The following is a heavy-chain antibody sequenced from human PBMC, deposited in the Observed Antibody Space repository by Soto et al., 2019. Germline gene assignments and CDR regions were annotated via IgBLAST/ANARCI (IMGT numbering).Heavy chain of an antibody. CDR2: ISDSGGST. CDR1: GFTFSSYA. J-gene: IGHJ4*02. D-gene: IGHD4-17*01. V-gene: IGHV3-23*01. Sequence: GSLRLSCAASGFTFSSYAVSWVRQAPGKGLEWVSIISDSGGSTYYADSVKGRFTISRDNSKNTLYLQMNSLRAEDTAIYYCAKGTGRNYGGNFDYWGQGTQVTVSS. CDR3: AKGTGRNYGGNFDY.